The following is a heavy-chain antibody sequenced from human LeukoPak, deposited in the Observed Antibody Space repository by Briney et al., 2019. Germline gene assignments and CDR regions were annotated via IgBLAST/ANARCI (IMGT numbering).Heavy chain of an antibody. V-gene: IGHV4-59*01. CDR1: GGSISTYY. CDR2: IYYSGST. CDR3: ARGATSLSYFDS. J-gene: IGHJ4*02. Sequence: TASETLSLTCTVAGGSISTYYWSWIRQPPGKGLEWVGYIYYSGSTNYNPSLKSRVTISVDTSKNQFSLKRSTVTAADTAVYYCARGATSLSYFDSRGQGTLVTVSS. D-gene: IGHD2/OR15-2a*01.